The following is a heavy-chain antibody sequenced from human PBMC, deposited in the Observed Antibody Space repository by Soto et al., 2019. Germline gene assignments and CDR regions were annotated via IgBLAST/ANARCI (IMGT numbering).Heavy chain of an antibody. CDR3: ATGATHYDVGCGYREPCYYYCMDV. CDR2: ISYDGSNK. CDR1: GFTFSSYG. D-gene: IGHD3-3*01. Sequence: HPGGSLRLSCAASGFTFSSYGMHWVRQAPGKGLEWVAVISYDGSNKYYADSVKGRFTISRDNSTNTLYLQMNSLRAADTAVYYCATGATHYDVGCGYREPCYYYCMDVWGQGTTVTVSS. V-gene: IGHV3-30*03. J-gene: IGHJ6*02.